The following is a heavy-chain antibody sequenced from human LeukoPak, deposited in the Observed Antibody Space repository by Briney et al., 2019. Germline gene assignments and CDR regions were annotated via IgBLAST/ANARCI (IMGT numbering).Heavy chain of an antibody. CDR2: MNPNSGNT. Sequence: GASVKVSCKASGYTFTSYDINWVRQATGQGLEWMGWMNPNSGNTGYAQKFQGRVTVTRNTSISTAYMELSSLRSEDTAVYYCARGQYYYDSSGSFPFDYWGQGALVTVSS. V-gene: IGHV1-8*01. CDR3: ARGQYYYDSSGSFPFDY. D-gene: IGHD3-22*01. CDR1: GYTFTSYD. J-gene: IGHJ4*02.